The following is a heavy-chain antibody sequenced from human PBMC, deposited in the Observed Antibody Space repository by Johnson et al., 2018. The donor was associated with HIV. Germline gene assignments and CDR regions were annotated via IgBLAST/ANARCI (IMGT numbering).Heavy chain of an antibody. CDR2: ISYDGSNK. CDR3: ARVPPFGTHPDGAFDI. CDR1: GFTFSSYA. Sequence: QVQLVESGGGVVQPGRSLRLSCAASGFTFSSYAMHWVRQAPGKGLEWVAVISYDGSNKYYADSVKGRFTISRDNAKNSLYLQMNSLRAEDTAVYYCARVPPFGTHPDGAFDIWGRGTMVTVSS. J-gene: IGHJ3*02. V-gene: IGHV3-30-3*01. D-gene: IGHD1-1*01.